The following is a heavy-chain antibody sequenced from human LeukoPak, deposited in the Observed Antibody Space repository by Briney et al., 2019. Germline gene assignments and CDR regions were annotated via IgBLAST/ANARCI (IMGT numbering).Heavy chain of an antibody. CDR3: ATDAGHGFSF. CDR1: GFTFSTAW. V-gene: IGHV3-74*01. J-gene: IGHJ3*01. D-gene: IGHD3/OR15-3a*01. CDR2: IYSDGSST. Sequence: GGSLRLSCAAAGFTFSTAWMHWVRQAPGKGLVWVSRIYSDGSSTTYAASVKGRFTISRDNAKNTLYLQWNSRRGEDTAVYYCATDAGHGFSFWGQGTMVTVSS.